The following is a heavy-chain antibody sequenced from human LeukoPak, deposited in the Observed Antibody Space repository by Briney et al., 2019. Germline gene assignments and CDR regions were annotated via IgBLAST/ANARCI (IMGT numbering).Heavy chain of an antibody. CDR1: VSTFSSYA. V-gene: IGHV3-23*01. CDR2: ISGSGDST. J-gene: IGHJ4*02. CDR3: AKGTKTGYSSSSKGGYYFDY. D-gene: IGHD6-13*01. Sequence: GGSLRLSCAASVSTFSSYAMSWVRQAPGKGLEWVSAISGSGDSTYYAGSVKGRFTTSRDNSKTTLYLQMSSLRAEDTAVYYCAKGTKTGYSSSSKGGYYFDYWGQGTLVTVSS.